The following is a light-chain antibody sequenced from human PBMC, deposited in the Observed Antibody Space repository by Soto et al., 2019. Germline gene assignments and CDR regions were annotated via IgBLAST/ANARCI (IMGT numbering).Light chain of an antibody. CDR1: SSNIGTHYD. Sequence: QSVLTQPPSVSGAPGQRVTISCTGSSSNIGTHYDVNWYQQLPGTAPKLIIFENNKRPSGVPDRFSGSKSGTSASLAITGLQAEDEADYYCQSYDTRLAVFGGGTKLTVL. V-gene: IGLV1-40*01. CDR2: ENN. J-gene: IGLJ2*01. CDR3: QSYDTRLAV.